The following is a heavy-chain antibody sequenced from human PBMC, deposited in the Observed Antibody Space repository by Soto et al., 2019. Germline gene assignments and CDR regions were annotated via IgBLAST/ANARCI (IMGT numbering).Heavy chain of an antibody. D-gene: IGHD3-10*01. J-gene: IGHJ5*02. CDR1: GFTFSSYW. CDR2: INSDGSST. CDR3: AREMKIGDLYNWFDT. Sequence: GGSLRLSCAASGFTFSSYWMHWVRQAPGKGLVWVSRINSDGSSTSYADSVKGRFTISRDNAKNTLYLQMNSLRAEDTAVYYCAREMKIGDLYNWFDTWGQGTLVTVSS. V-gene: IGHV3-74*01.